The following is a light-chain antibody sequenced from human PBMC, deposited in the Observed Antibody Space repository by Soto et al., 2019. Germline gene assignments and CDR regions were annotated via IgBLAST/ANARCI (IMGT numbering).Light chain of an antibody. Sequence: QSVLTQPASVSGSPGQLITISCTGTSSDVWSYNLVSWYQQHPGKAPKLMIHEVSERPSGVSNRFSASKSGNTASLTISGLQAEDEADYYCCSYAGSSTSLYVFGTGTKVTVL. V-gene: IGLV2-23*02. CDR1: SSDVWSYNL. J-gene: IGLJ1*01. CDR3: CSYAGSSTSLYV. CDR2: EVS.